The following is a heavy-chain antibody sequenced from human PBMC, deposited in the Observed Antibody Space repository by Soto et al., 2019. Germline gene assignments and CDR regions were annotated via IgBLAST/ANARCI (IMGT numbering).Heavy chain of an antibody. CDR3: ARGKTVTYYYYYGMDV. CDR1: GGTFSSYA. D-gene: IGHD4-17*01. CDR2: IIPIFGTA. Sequence: QVQLVQSGAEVKKPGSSVKVSCKASGGTFSSYAISWVRRAPGQGLEWMGGIIPIFGTANYAQKFQGRVTITADKSTSTAYMELSSLRSEDTAVYYCARGKTVTYYYYYGMDVWGQGTTVTVSS. J-gene: IGHJ6*02. V-gene: IGHV1-69*06.